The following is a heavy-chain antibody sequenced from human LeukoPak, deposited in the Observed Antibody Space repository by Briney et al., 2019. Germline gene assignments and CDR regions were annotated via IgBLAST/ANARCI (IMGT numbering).Heavy chain of an antibody. Sequence: PSETLSLTCTVSGGSISSGSYYWSWIRQPAGKGLEWIGRIYTSGSTNYNPSLKSRVTISVDTSKNQFSLKLSSVTAADTAVYYCARDTVQRGAAFDIWGQGTMVTVSS. CDR2: IYTSGST. CDR1: GGSISSGSYY. D-gene: IGHD1-1*01. CDR3: ARDTVQRGAAFDI. V-gene: IGHV4-61*02. J-gene: IGHJ3*02.